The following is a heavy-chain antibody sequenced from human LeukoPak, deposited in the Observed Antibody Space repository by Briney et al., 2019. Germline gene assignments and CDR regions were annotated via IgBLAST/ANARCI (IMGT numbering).Heavy chain of an antibody. V-gene: IGHV4-4*07. CDR1: GGTISSYY. J-gene: IGHJ4*02. CDR2: IYTSGST. D-gene: IGHD2-2*01. Sequence: SETLTLTCTVSGGTISSYYWSWIRQPAGQGLEWIGRIYTSGSTNYNPSLKSRVTMSVDTSKNQSSLKLSSVTAADTAVYYWARGVVPAADAYDWGQGTLVTVPS. CDR3: ARGVVPAADAYD.